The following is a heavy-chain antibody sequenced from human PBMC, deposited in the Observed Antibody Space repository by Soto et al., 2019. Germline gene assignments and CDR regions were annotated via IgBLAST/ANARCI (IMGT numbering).Heavy chain of an antibody. CDR2: IDSSSSYI. D-gene: IGHD6-13*01. J-gene: IGHJ4*02. Sequence: GGSLRLSCAASGFSFRNYNMNWVRQAPGKGLEWLSSIDSSSSYIDYADSVKGRLTISRDNAKNSLYLQMNSLRAEDTALYYCPRYRERWYLYSFDYWGQGALATVSS. CDR3: PRYRERWYLYSFDY. CDR1: GFSFRNYN. V-gene: IGHV3-21*06.